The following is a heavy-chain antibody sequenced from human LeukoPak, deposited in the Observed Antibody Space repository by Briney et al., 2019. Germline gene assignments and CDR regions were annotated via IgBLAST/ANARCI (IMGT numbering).Heavy chain of an antibody. Sequence: PGGSLRLSCEASGFTFSSFLMSWVRQAPGKGLEWVANIQQDGSAKYYVDSVKGRFTISRDNAKNSLYLQMSNLRAEDTAVYFCARGGGLDVWGQGATVTVSS. V-gene: IGHV3-7*03. J-gene: IGHJ6*02. CDR3: ARGGGLDV. CDR2: IQQDGSAK. CDR1: GFTFSSFL. D-gene: IGHD3-16*01.